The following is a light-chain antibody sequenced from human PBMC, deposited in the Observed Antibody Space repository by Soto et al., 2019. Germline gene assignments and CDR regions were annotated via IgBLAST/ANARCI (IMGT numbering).Light chain of an antibody. CDR2: DAS. J-gene: IGKJ2*01. Sequence: EIVLTQSPGTLSLSPGERASLSYSASQSVRNNYLAWYQQRSGQAPRLLIYDASKRPDGIPDRFSGSGSGTYFTLTIPRLEPEDFAVYYCQQYGGSPYTFGQGTRLVIK. CDR3: QQYGGSPYT. CDR1: QSVRNNY. V-gene: IGKV3-20*01.